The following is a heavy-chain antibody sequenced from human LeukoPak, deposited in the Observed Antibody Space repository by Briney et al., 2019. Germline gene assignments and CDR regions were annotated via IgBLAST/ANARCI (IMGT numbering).Heavy chain of an antibody. V-gene: IGHV3-30*02. D-gene: IGHD2-2*01. Sequence: GGSLRLSCAASGFIFSTFGMHWVRQAPGKGLEWVAFIRYEEDNKYYADSVKGRFTISRDNSKNTLYLQMKSLRIEDTAVYYCAKGALGYCSSTGCYFDYWGQGTLVTVSS. J-gene: IGHJ4*02. CDR2: IRYEEDNK. CDR1: GFIFSTFG. CDR3: AKGALGYCSSTGCYFDY.